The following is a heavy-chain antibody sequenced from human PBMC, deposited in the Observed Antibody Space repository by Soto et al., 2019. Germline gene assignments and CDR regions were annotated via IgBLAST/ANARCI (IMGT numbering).Heavy chain of an antibody. CDR1: GGSISSSSYY. CDR2: IYYGGST. D-gene: IGHD3-22*01. CDR3: ASGGRDSSGYYSWFDP. Sequence: SETLSLTCTVSGGSISSSSYYWGWIRQPPGKGLEWIGSIYYGGSTYYNPSLKSRVTISVDTSKNQFSLKLSSVTAADTAVYYCASGGRDSSGYYSWFDPWGQGTLVTVSS. J-gene: IGHJ5*02. V-gene: IGHV4-39*01.